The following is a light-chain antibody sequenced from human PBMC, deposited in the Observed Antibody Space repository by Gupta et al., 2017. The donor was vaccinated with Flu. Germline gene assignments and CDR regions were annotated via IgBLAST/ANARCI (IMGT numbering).Light chain of an antibody. V-gene: IGLV2-23*02. CDR1: SSDVGSFNL. Sequence: QSALTQPASVSGSPRQSITISCPGTSSDVGSFNLVSWYQQHPGKAPKLMIYDVTERPSGISNRFSGSKSGNTASLTISGLQAEDEADYYCCSYAGSSTVVFGGGTRLTVL. CDR3: CSYAGSSTVV. J-gene: IGLJ3*02. CDR2: DVT.